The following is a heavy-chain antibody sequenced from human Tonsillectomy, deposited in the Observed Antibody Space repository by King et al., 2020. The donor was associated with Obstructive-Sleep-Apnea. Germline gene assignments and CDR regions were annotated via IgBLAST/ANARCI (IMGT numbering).Heavy chain of an antibody. V-gene: IGHV1-3*04. CDR2: INTGNGNT. D-gene: IGHD6-19*01. J-gene: IGHJ5*02. CDR1: GYTFINYA. CDR3: ARGAQQWLVLGRFDP. Sequence: VQLVQSGAEVKKPGASVMVSCKASGYTFINYAIHWVRQAPGQRLEWMGWINTGNGNTKYSQKFQDRVTITADTSASTVYMEFSSLRSEDTAVYYCARGAQQWLVLGRFDPWGQGTLVTVSS.